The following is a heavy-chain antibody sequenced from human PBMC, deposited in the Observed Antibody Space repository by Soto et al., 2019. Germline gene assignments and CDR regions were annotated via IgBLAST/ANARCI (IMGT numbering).Heavy chain of an antibody. J-gene: IGHJ4*02. CDR2: VYSGGTT. CDR1: GFTVSTYY. CDR3: ARGRSASSYFDS. V-gene: IGHV3-66*01. Sequence: EVQLVESGGGLVQPGGSLRLSCAASGFTVSTYYMNWVRQAPGEGLEWVSVVYSGGTTYYADSVRGSFTISRDNSNSTLFHQVISLRAVDTAVYYCARGRSASSYFDSCGQGTLVTVSS. D-gene: IGHD3-10*01.